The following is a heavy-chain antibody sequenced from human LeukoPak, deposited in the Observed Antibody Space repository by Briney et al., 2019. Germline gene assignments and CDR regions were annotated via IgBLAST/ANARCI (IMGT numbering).Heavy chain of an antibody. CDR2: IYYSGST. V-gene: IGHV4-59*01. D-gene: IGHD2-15*01. J-gene: IGHJ5*02. CDR3: AREVYCSAGSCYLNWFDP. CDR1: GGSISSYY. Sequence: SETLSLTCTVSGGSISSYYWSWIRQPPGKGLEWIGYIYYSGSTNYNPSLKSRVTISVDTSKNQFSLKLSSVTAADTAVYYCAREVYCSAGSCYLNWFDPWGQGTLVTVSS.